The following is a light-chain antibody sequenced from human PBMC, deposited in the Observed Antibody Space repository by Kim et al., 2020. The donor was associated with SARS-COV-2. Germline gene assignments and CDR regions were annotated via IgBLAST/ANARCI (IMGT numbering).Light chain of an antibody. CDR3: SAFTSASTYLL. V-gene: IGLV2-14*03. J-gene: IGLJ2*01. Sequence: QSIPFSCTGTTNDIGGYISVSCYQQHPGKAPKLIIHVIRQRPSGVSIRFSGSKSGDTAFLTISGLQAEDEADYYCSAFTSASTYLLFGGGTQLTVL. CDR2: VIR. CDR1: TNDIGGYIS.